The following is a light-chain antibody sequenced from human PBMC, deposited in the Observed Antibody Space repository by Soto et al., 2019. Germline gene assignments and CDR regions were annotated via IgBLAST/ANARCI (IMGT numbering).Light chain of an antibody. V-gene: IGKV3-20*01. CDR1: QTVRNNY. Sequence: EFVLTQSPGTLSLSPGERATLSCRASQTVRNNYLAWYQQKPGQAPRVLMYDASSRATGIPDRFSGGGSGTDFTLTISRLEPEDFAVYYCQQFSSYPRTVGGGTTVDSK. J-gene: IGKJ4*01. CDR3: QQFSSYPRT. CDR2: DAS.